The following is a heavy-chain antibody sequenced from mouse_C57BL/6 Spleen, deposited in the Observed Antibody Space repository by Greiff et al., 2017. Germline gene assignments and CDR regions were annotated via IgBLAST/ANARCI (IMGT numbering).Heavy chain of an antibody. CDR3: AIGEDYDNAMYY. J-gene: IGHJ4*01. V-gene: IGHV1-78*01. D-gene: IGHD2-4*01. CDR1: GYTFTDHT. CDR2: IYPRDGST. Sequence: VQLVESDAELVKPGASVKISCKVSGYTFTDHTIHWMKQRPEQGLAWIGYIYPRDGSTKYNEKFKGKATLTADKSSSTAYMQLNSLTSEDSAVYFSAIGEDYDNAMYYWGQGTSVTVSS.